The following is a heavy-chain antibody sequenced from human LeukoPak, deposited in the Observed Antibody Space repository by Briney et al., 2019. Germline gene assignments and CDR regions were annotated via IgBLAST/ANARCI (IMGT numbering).Heavy chain of an antibody. Sequence: PSETLSLTCAVYGGSFSGYYWSWIRQPPGKGLEWIGEINHSGSTNYNPSLKGRVTISVDTSKNQFSLKLSSVTAADTAVYYCARSQLRYFDWLLPYWYFDLWGRGTLVTVSS. CDR2: INHSGST. CDR1: GGSFSGYY. CDR3: ARSQLRYFDWLLPYWYFDL. J-gene: IGHJ2*01. V-gene: IGHV4-34*01. D-gene: IGHD3-9*01.